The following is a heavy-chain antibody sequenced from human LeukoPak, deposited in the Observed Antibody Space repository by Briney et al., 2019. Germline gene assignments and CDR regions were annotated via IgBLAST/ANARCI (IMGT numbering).Heavy chain of an antibody. V-gene: IGHV3-21*01. D-gene: IGHD3-3*01. J-gene: IGHJ4*02. CDR1: GFTFSTYS. Sequence: GGSLRLSCAASGFTFSTYSMNWVRQAPGKGLEWVSSIVKGRFTISRDNAKNSLYLQMNSLRAEDTAVYYCAKSLLRPGYWGQGTLVTVSS. CDR2: I. CDR3: AKSLLRPGY.